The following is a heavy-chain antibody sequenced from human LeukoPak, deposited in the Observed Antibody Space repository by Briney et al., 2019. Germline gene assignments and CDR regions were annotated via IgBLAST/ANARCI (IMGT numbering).Heavy chain of an antibody. V-gene: IGHV3-23*01. D-gene: IGHD3-22*01. CDR1: GFRFSNYA. J-gene: IGHJ4*02. CDR3: ARGDSMIVVVKGFDY. Sequence: GGSLRLSCAASGFRFSNYAMSWVRQAPRKGLQWVSAISNSGGTTYYADSAKGRFTISRDNSKNTLYLQMGSLRAEDMAVYYCARGDSMIVVVKGFDYWGQGTLVTVSS. CDR2: ISNSGGTT.